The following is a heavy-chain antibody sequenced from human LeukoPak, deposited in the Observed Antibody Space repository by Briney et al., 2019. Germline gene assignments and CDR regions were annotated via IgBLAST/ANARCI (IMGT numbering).Heavy chain of an antibody. J-gene: IGHJ4*02. V-gene: IGHV3-9*03. CDR2: ILRNSGSI. Sequence: PGRSLRLSCAASGFTFDDYAMHWARQAPGKGLEWVSGILRNSGSIGYADSVKGRFTISRDDAKNSLYLQMNSLRAEDMALYYCVKDGGRDTAAAYYWGQGTLVSVSS. CDR1: GFTFDDYA. CDR3: VKDGGRDTAAAYY. D-gene: IGHD6-13*01.